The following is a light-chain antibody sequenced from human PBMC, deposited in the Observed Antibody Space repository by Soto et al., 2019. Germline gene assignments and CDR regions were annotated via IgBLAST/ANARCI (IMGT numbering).Light chain of an antibody. CDR2: WAT. V-gene: IGKV4-1*01. CDR1: QSVFSNSKNRNH. CDR3: PQFFRSPIT. Sequence: DIVMTQSPDSLAVSLGERATIKCKSSQSVFSNSKNRNHLSWYQQKPGQPPKLLIYWATTRESGVPDRFSGSGSWKGFHFTLRRLEGEGCANYYCPQFFRSPITFGGGTKVDIK. J-gene: IGKJ4*01.